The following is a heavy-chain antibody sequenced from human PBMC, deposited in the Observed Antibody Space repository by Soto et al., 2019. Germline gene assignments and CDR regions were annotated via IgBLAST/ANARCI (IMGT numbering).Heavy chain of an antibody. CDR1: GFIFDDYA. Sequence: EVQLVESGGGLVQPGWSLRLSCATSGFIFDDYAMHWVRQTPGKGLEWVSGISWNGENIVYVDSVKGRFTISRDNATNSLYLQMNNLRPEDTAFYFCARLINNGWSRGVFDFWGQGIVVTVAS. V-gene: IGHV3-9*01. J-gene: IGHJ4*02. D-gene: IGHD6-19*01. CDR3: ARLINNGWSRGVFDF. CDR2: ISWNGENI.